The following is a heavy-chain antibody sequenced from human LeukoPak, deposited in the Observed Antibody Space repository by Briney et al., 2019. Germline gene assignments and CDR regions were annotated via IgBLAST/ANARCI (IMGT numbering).Heavy chain of an antibody. V-gene: IGHV3-30*18. CDR3: AKGDYYDSSGYYYDY. D-gene: IGHD3-22*01. CDR2: ISYDGSNK. CDR1: GFTFSNYW. J-gene: IGHJ4*02. Sequence: PGGSLRLSCAASGFTFSNYWMTWVRQAPGKGLEWVAVISYDGSNKYYADSVKGRFTISRDNSKNTLYLQMSSLRAEDTAVYYCAKGDYYDSSGYYYDYWGQGTLVTVSS.